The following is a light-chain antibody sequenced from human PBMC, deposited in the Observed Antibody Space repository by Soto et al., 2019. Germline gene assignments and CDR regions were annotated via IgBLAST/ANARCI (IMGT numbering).Light chain of an antibody. J-gene: IGKJ1*01. CDR1: QSLQHNNGNTL. Sequence: EIVMTQSPLSLTVTPGEPASISCKSSQSLQHNNGNTLLDWYMQKPGQSPQLLIYLASRRAPGAPDRVSGSGSGTDFTLRISTVEADDAAIYYCIQALQTPRTFGQGTKLE. CDR2: LAS. CDR3: IQALQTPRT. V-gene: IGKV2-28*01.